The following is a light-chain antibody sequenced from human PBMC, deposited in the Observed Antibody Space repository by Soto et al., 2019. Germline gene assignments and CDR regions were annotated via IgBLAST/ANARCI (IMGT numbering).Light chain of an antibody. J-gene: IGLJ2*01. CDR2: VND. CDR1: SSNIGAGYG. V-gene: IGLV1-40*01. CDR3: QSYDSSLSVV. Sequence: QSVLTQPPSVSGAPGQRVSISCTGSSSNIGAGYGVRWYQQLPGAAPKLLIYVNDNRPSGVPDRFSGSKSGASASLAITGLQAEDEADYYCQSYDSSLSVVFGGGTKLTVL.